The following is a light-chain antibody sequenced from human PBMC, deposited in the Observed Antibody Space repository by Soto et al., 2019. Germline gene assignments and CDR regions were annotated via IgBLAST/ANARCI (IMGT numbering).Light chain of an antibody. CDR2: DAA. Sequence: DIQMTQSPYSLSAAVGDRVTLACRASQSINTYLNWYQQKPGKAPKLLIFDAASLQSGVPSRFSGGVSRTDFTLTITSLQPEDFATFYGQQTSSAPFTFGPGTKVDIK. CDR3: QQTSSAPFT. J-gene: IGKJ3*01. V-gene: IGKV1-39*01. CDR1: QSINTY.